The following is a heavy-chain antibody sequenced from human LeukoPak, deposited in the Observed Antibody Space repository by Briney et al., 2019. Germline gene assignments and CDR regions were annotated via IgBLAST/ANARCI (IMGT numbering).Heavy chain of an antibody. D-gene: IGHD3-22*01. CDR1: GYSFTSYW. V-gene: IGHV5-51*01. CDR3: ARHPDYYDSSGYPDY. Sequence: GESLKISCKGSGYSFTSYWIGWVRQMPGKCLEWMGIIYPGDSDTRYSPSFQGQVTISADKSISTAYLQWSSLKASDTAMHYCARHPDYYDSSGYPDYWGQGTLVTVSS. CDR2: IYPGDSDT. J-gene: IGHJ4*02.